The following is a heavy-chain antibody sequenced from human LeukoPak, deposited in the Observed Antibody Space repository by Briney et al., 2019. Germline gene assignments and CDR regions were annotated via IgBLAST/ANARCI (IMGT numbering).Heavy chain of an antibody. J-gene: IGHJ4*02. CDR2: IGGDGRGT. Sequence: PGGSLRLSCAASGFTFSNHAMTWVRQAPGKGLEWVSAIGGDGRGTDYADSVKGRFTISRDNSKYTLYLEMNSLRAEDTARYYCARRVGGTPDYWGPGTLVTVSS. V-gene: IGHV3-23*01. D-gene: IGHD1-26*01. CDR3: ARRVGGTPDY. CDR1: GFTFSNHA.